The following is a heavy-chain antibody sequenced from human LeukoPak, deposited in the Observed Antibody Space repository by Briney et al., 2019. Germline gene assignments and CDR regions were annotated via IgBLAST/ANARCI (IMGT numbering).Heavy chain of an antibody. V-gene: IGHV3-30*04. CDR2: MSSDGINT. J-gene: IGHJ4*02. CDR3: AKDHAGSGRAFEY. D-gene: IGHD3-10*01. CDR1: GFTFRTSG. Sequence: GGSLRLSCATSGFTFRTSGVHWVRQAPGKGLEWVALMSSDGINTYYADSVKGRFTVSRDSSKDILYLQMYSLRADDTAIYYCAKDHAGSGRAFEYWGQGTLVTVSS.